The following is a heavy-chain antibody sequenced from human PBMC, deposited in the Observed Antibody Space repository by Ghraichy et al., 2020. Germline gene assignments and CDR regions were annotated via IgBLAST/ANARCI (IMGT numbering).Heavy chain of an antibody. CDR3: ATGVGWFGELGNWFDP. CDR1: GDSISSGTYS. V-gene: IGHV4-30-2*01. CDR2: IYSSGST. Sequence: TLSLTCAVSGDSISSGTYSWNWIRQPPGKGLEWIGYIYSSGSTYYNPSLKSRLTISMDKSKNQFSLKLSSATAADTAIYYCATGVGWFGELGNWFDPWGRGTLVTVSS. J-gene: IGHJ5*02. D-gene: IGHD3-10*01.